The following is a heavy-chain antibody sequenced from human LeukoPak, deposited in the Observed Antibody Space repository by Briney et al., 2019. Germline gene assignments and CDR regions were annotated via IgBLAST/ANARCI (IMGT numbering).Heavy chain of an antibody. CDR3: ARDPGRVGATHFDY. CDR2: ISSSSSYI. Sequence: PGGSLRLSCAASGFTFSSYSINWVRQAPGKGLEWVSSISSSSSYIYYADSVEGRFTISRDNAKNSLYLQMNSLRAEDTAVYYCARDPGRVGATHFDYWGQGNLVTVSS. D-gene: IGHD1-26*01. CDR1: GFTFSSYS. V-gene: IGHV3-21*01. J-gene: IGHJ4*02.